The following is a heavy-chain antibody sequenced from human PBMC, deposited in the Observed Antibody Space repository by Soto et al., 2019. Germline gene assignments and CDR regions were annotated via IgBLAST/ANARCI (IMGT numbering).Heavy chain of an antibody. D-gene: IGHD3-22*01. J-gene: IGHJ4*02. CDR1: GGSISSGGYS. CDR2: IYHSGST. Sequence: SETLSLTCAVSGGSISSGGYSWSWIRQPPGKGLEWIGYIYHSGSTYYNPSLKSRVTISVDRSKNQFSLKLSSVTAADTAVYYCARGRGEGGVRNRHTYYYDSSGYYYVIPYFDYWGQGTLVTVSS. V-gene: IGHV4-30-2*01. CDR3: ARGRGEGGVRNRHTYYYDSSGYYYVIPYFDY.